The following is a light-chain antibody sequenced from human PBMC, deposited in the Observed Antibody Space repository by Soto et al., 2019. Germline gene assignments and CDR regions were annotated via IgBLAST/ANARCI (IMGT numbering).Light chain of an antibody. J-gene: IGLJ2*01. CDR3: QTWGTAIHDVV. Sequence: QLVLTQSPSASASLGASVKLTCTLSSGHSTYAIAWHQQQPEKGPRYLMKVTSDGTHSKGDGIPDRFSGSSSGAERHLTISSLQSEDEADYYCQTWGTAIHDVVFGGGIKLTVL. CDR1: SGHSTYA. V-gene: IGLV4-69*01. CDR2: VTSDGTH.